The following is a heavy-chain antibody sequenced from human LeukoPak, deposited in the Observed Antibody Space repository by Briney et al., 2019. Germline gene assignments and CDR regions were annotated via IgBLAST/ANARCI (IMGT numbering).Heavy chain of an antibody. V-gene: IGHV4-31*03. CDR2: IYYSGST. D-gene: IGHD3-10*01. CDR1: GGSISSGGYY. CDR3: AREHYGSGSYSNWFDP. Sequence: SQTLSFTCTVSGGSISSGGYYWSWIRQHPGKGLEWIGYIYYSGSTYYNPSLKSRVTISVDTSKNQFSLKLSSVTAADTAVYYCAREHYGSGSYSNWFDPWGQGTLVTVSS. J-gene: IGHJ5*02.